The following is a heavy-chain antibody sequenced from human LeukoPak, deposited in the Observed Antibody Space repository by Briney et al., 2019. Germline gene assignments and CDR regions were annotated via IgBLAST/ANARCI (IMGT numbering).Heavy chain of an antibody. V-gene: IGHV1-69*05. D-gene: IGHD3-22*01. J-gene: IGHJ5*02. Sequence: SVKVSCKASGGTFSSYAISWVRQAPGQGLEWMGGIIPIFGTANYARKFQGRVTITTDESTSTAYMELSSLRSEDTAVYYCARNYYDSSGYQGWSDPWGQGTLVTVSS. CDR3: ARNYYDSSGYQGWSDP. CDR2: IIPIFGTA. CDR1: GGTFSSYA.